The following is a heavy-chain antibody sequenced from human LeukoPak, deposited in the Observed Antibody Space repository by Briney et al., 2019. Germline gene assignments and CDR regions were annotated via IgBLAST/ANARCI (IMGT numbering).Heavy chain of an antibody. CDR1: GFTFSRYA. CDR2: ISSSSSYI. V-gene: IGHV3-21*01. J-gene: IGHJ4*02. Sequence: GGSLRLSCAASGFTFSRYAMSWVRQAPGKGLEWVSSISSSSSYIYYADSVKGRFTISRDNAKNSLYLQMNSLRAEDTAVYYCARDGTVTTAPFDYWGQGTLVTVSS. D-gene: IGHD4-17*01. CDR3: ARDGTVTTAPFDY.